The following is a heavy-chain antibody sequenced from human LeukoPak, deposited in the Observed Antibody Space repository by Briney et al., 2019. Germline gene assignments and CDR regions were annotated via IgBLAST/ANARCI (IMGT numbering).Heavy chain of an antibody. D-gene: IGHD6-13*01. CDR1: GDSVSSNSAA. CDR3: ARTDFGIAAAGTLDY. CDR2: TYYRFKWYN. Sequence: KPSQTLSLTCAISGDSVSSNSAAWNWIRQSPSRGLEWLGRTYYRFKWYNDYAVSVKSRITINPDTSKNQFSLQLNSVTPEDTAAYYCARTDFGIAAAGTLDYWGQGTLVTVSS. J-gene: IGHJ4*02. V-gene: IGHV6-1*01.